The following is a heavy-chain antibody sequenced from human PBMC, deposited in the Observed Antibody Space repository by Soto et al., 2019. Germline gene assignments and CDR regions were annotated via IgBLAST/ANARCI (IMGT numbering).Heavy chain of an antibody. V-gene: IGHV3-7*03. Sequence: GGSLRRSCAPSGFTFSNYLMSWVRQAPGQGLEWVASIKQDGSVKHYVDSVKGRFTISRDNAEKSLHLQMNSLRAEDTAVYYCAKLRGDYTVFDYWGQGARVTVSS. D-gene: IGHD4-17*01. CDR3: AKLRGDYTVFDY. CDR1: GFTFSNYL. CDR2: IKQDGSVK. J-gene: IGHJ4*02.